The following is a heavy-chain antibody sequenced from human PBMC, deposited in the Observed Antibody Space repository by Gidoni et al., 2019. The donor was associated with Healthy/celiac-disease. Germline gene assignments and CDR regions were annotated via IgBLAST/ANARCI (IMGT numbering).Heavy chain of an antibody. CDR3: AKDVRLRLGELSLYPDY. CDR1: GFTFSSHG. D-gene: IGHD3-16*02. J-gene: IGHJ4*02. CDR2: ISYDGSNK. V-gene: IGHV3-30*18. Sequence: QVQLVESGGGVVQPGRSLRLPCAASGFTFSSHGLHWCRQAPGKGLEWVAVISYDGSNKYYADSVKGRFTISRDNSKNTLYLQMNSLRAEDTAVYYCAKDVRLRLGELSLYPDYWGQGTLVTVSS.